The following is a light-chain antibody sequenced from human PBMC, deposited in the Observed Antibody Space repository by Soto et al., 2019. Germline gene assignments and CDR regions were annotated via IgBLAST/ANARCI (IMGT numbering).Light chain of an antibody. CDR2: DAS. Sequence: EIVLTQSPASLSLSPGERATLSCRASQTVSSYLAWYQQKPGQAPRLLIYDASSRATGIPARFSGSESGTDFTLTISSLEAEDFAVYYCQHGLTFGPGTKVDI. V-gene: IGKV3-11*01. CDR1: QTVSSY. J-gene: IGKJ3*01. CDR3: QHGLT.